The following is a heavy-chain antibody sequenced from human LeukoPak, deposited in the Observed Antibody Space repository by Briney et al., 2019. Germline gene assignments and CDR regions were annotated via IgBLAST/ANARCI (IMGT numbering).Heavy chain of an antibody. D-gene: IGHD6-13*01. J-gene: IGHJ4*02. CDR3: ARWRGYSSGWSGPFDD. CDR2: IDAKSGGT. CDR1: GYTFTGHY. V-gene: IGHV1-2*02. Sequence: VASVKVSFKASGYTFTGHYLHWVRQAPGQGLEWMGWIDAKSGGTKYAQRFQGRVAMTRDTSINTGYMELRSLTSDDTAVYYCARWRGYSSGWSGPFDDWGQGTLVTVSS.